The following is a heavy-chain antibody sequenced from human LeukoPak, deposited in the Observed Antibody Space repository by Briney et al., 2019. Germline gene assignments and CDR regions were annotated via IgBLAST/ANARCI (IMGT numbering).Heavy chain of an antibody. V-gene: IGHV3-23*01. D-gene: IGHD6-13*01. Sequence: GGSLRLSCAASGFTFSSYVMSWVRQAPGQGLEWVAAISGGGGSTYYADSVKGRFTISRDNSKNTLYLQMNSLRAEDTAVYYCASEIAAAGVFDYWGQGTLVTVSS. CDR3: ASEIAAAGVFDY. CDR1: GFTFSSYV. J-gene: IGHJ4*02. CDR2: ISGGGGST.